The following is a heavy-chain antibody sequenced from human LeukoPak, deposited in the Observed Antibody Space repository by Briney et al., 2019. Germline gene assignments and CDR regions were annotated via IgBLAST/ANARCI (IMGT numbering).Heavy chain of an antibody. V-gene: IGHV1-69*13. CDR2: IIPIFGTA. Sequence: SVKVSCKASGGTFSSYAISWVRQAPGQGLEWMGGIIPIFGTANYAQKFQGRVTITADESTSTAYMELSSLRSEDTAVYYCARHSSSWYNWFDPWGQGTLVTVSS. J-gene: IGHJ5*02. D-gene: IGHD6-13*01. CDR1: GGTFSSYA. CDR3: ARHSSSWYNWFDP.